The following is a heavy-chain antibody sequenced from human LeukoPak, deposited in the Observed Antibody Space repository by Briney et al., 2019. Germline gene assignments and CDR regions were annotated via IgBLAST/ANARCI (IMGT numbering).Heavy chain of an antibody. V-gene: IGHV4-38-2*02. J-gene: IGHJ4*02. D-gene: IGHD3-16*02. CDR3: ARGARNDYVWGSYRPRPYYFDY. CDR2: IYHSGST. CDR1: GYSISSGYY. Sequence: SETLSLTCTVSGYSISSGYYWGWIRQPPGKGLEWIGSIYHSGSTYYNPSLKSRVTISVDTSKNQFSLKLSSVTAADTAVYYCARGARNDYVWGSYRPRPYYFDYWGQGTLVTVSS.